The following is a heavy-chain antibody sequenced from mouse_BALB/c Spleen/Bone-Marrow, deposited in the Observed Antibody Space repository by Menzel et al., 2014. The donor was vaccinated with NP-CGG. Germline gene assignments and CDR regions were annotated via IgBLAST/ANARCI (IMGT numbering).Heavy chain of an antibody. CDR3: AFYYSGSGLFAY. Sequence: EVQLQQSGAELVKPGASVKLSCTASGFNIKDTYMHWVKQRPEQGLEWIGRIDPANGNTKYDPKFQGKATITADTSSNPAYLQLSSLTSEDPAVYSFAFYYSGSGLFAYGGQGTLVTVSA. CDR2: IDPANGNT. V-gene: IGHV14-3*02. CDR1: GFNIKDTY. D-gene: IGHD1-1*01. J-gene: IGHJ3*01.